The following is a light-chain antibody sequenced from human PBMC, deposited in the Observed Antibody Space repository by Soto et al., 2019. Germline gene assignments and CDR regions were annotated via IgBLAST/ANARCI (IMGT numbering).Light chain of an antibody. V-gene: IGKV3-15*01. Sequence: EIVMTQSPGTLSVSPGERATLSCRASQTVSRHLAWYQQKPGQAPRLLIFGASTRATGIPDRFSGSGSGTDFTLTISFLQSEDFAVYYCQQYNSWPLITFGQGTKVDI. J-gene: IGKJ1*01. CDR3: QQYNSWPLIT. CDR1: QTVSRH. CDR2: GAS.